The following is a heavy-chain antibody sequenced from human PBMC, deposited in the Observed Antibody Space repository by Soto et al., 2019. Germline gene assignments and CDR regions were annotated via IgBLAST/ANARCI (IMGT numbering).Heavy chain of an antibody. D-gene: IGHD4-17*01. CDR2: IIPMFGTT. V-gene: IGHV1-69*01. J-gene: IGHJ4*02. CDR1: GGTFTTYP. CDR3: ARQFTDGDYHY. Sequence: QVQLVQSGAEVKKPGSSVKVSCKASGGTFTTYPINWVRQAPGQGLEWMVGIIPMFGTTYYAQKFQGRVTITADESTSTAYMELGSLRSEDTALYYCARQFTDGDYHYLGQGTLVTVSS.